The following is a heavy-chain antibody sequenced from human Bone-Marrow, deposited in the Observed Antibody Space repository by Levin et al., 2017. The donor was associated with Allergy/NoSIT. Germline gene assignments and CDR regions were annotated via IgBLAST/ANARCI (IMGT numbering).Heavy chain of an antibody. CDR3: ARRPHPLYSGGWDFDY. CDR1: GFTFSSYS. D-gene: IGHD6-19*01. J-gene: IGHJ4*02. Sequence: GESLKISCAASGFTFSSYSMNWVRQAPGKGLEWVSYISSSSSTIYYADSVKGRFTISRDNAKNSLYLQMNSLRAEDTAVYYCARRPHPLYSGGWDFDYWGQGTLVTVSS. CDR2: ISSSSSTI. V-gene: IGHV3-48*04.